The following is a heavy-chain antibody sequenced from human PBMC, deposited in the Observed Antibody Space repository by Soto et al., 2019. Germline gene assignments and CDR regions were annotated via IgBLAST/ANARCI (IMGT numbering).Heavy chain of an antibody. CDR1: GYTFSSHW. V-gene: IGHV5-51*01. Sequence: PGESLKISCKASGYTFSSHWLAWVRQMPGKGLEWMGIIYPGDSNTRYSPSFQGHVTISVDNSINTAYLQWSSLKASDTAMYYCARLLSTGTTGGYYHGLDVWGQATTVTLSS. CDR3: ARLLSTGTTGGYYHGLDV. D-gene: IGHD4-17*01. J-gene: IGHJ6*02. CDR2: IYPGDSNT.